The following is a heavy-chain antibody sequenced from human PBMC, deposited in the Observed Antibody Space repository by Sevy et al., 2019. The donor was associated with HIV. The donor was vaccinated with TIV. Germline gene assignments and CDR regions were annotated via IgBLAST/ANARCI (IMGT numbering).Heavy chain of an antibody. CDR3: AKGLRGTTTNNWFDP. CDR2: ISGSGGSA. Sequence: GGSLRLSSAASGFPFSSYAMSWVRQAPGKGLEWVSTISGSGGSAYYADSVKGRFTISRDNSKNTLFLQMHSLRAEDTAVYYCAKGLRGTTTNNWFDPWGQGTLVTVSS. CDR1: GFPFSSYA. D-gene: IGHD4-17*01. V-gene: IGHV3-23*01. J-gene: IGHJ5*02.